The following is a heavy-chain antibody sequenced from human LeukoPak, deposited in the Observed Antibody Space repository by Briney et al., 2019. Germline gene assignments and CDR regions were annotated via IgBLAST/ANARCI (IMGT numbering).Heavy chain of an antibody. CDR2: IKQDGSEK. Sequence: GGSLRLSCAASGFTFSSYWMSWVRQAPGKGLEWVANIKQDGSEKYYVDSVKGRFTISRDNAKNSLYLQMNSLRAEDTAVYYCARVPPRGGYYYYYYYMDVWGEGTTVTVSS. V-gene: IGHV3-7*01. CDR3: ARVPPRGGYYYYYYYMDV. J-gene: IGHJ6*03. D-gene: IGHD4-23*01. CDR1: GFTFSSYW.